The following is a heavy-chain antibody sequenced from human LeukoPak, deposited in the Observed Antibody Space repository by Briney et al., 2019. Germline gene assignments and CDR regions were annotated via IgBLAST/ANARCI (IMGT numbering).Heavy chain of an antibody. D-gene: IGHD6-13*01. J-gene: IGHJ3*02. Sequence: PGGSLRLSCAASGFTLNTYYMSWVRQAPGKGLEGVANIKQEGSETHYVDSVKGRFTISRDNAKNSLHLHMNSLTPEDTAVYYCARDPWGSSNGCAYGAFDIWGQGTMVTVSS. CDR2: IKQEGSET. CDR3: ARDPWGSSNGCAYGAFDI. V-gene: IGHV3-7*01. CDR1: GFTLNTYY.